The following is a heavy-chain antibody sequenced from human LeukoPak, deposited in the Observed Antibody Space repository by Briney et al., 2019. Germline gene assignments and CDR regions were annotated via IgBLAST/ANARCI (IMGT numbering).Heavy chain of an antibody. CDR1: GYTFTGYY. J-gene: IGHJ6*02. CDR2: FDPEDGET. V-gene: IGHV1-24*01. Sequence: ASVKVSCKASGYTFTGYYMHWVRQAPGKGLEWMGGFDPEDGETIYAQKFQGRVTMTEDTSTDTAYMELSSLRSEDTAVYYCATGIPGGGYDLSYYYYYGMDVWGQGTAVTVSS. D-gene: IGHD5-12*01. CDR3: ATGIPGGGYDLSYYYYYGMDV.